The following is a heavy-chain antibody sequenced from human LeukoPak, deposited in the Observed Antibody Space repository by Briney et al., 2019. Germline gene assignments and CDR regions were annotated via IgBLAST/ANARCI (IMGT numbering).Heavy chain of an antibody. CDR3: VKDQVLRGSGSYGDY. D-gene: IGHD3-10*02. Sequence: GGSLRLSCSASGSAFSSYAMYWVRQAPGKGLEYLSSTSRDGYTLYPADSVKGRITIYRDNSKNTLYLQMSSLRAEDTAVYYCVKDQVLRGSGSYGDYWGQGTLVTVSS. V-gene: IGHV3-64D*09. CDR1: GSAFSSYA. J-gene: IGHJ4*02. CDR2: TSRDGYTL.